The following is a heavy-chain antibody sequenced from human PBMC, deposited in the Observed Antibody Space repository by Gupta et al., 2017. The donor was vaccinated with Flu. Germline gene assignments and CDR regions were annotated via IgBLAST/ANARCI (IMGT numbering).Heavy chain of an antibody. CDR3: AKDLSSWYPTGLDS. CDR1: GFTFNSHA. CDR2: IWYDGSNE. J-gene: IGHJ4*02. V-gene: IGHV3-33*06. Sequence: QVHLVESGGGVVQPGRSLRLSCAASGFTFNSHAMHWVRQAPGKGLECVALIWYDGSNEYYADSVKGRFNISRDNSKNTLFLQMSSLRAEDTALYYCAKDLSSWYPTGLDSWGQGTLITVSS. D-gene: IGHD6-13*01.